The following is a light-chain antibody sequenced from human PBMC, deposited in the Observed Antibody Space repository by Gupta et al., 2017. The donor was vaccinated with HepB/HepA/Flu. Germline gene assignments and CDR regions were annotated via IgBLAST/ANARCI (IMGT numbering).Light chain of an antibody. Sequence: EIVLTQSPATLSLSPGERATLSCRASQSVNSCLAWYQQKPGQAPRLLNFDASNRVTGIPARFSGSGSGTDFILTISSLEPEDFAVYYCQQRSNWPHTFGQGTKLQIK. CDR1: QSVNSC. J-gene: IGKJ2*01. CDR3: QQRSNWPHT. CDR2: DAS. V-gene: IGKV3-11*01.